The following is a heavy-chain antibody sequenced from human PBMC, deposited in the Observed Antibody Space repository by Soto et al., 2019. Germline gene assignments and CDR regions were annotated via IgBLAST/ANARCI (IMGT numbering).Heavy chain of an antibody. Sequence: QVQLVQAGAEVKTPGSSVKVSCKASGGTFSSYAISWVRQAPGQGLEWMGGIIPIFGTANYAQKFQGRVTITADESTSTAYMELSSLRSEDTAVYYCARHNWNRVAEHYWGQGTLVTVSS. CDR3: ARHNWNRVAEHY. CDR2: IIPIFGTA. CDR1: GGTFSSYA. D-gene: IGHD1-20*01. V-gene: IGHV1-69*12. J-gene: IGHJ4*02.